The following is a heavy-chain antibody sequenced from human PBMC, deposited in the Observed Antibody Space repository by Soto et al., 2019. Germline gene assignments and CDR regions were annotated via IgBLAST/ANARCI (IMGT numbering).Heavy chain of an antibody. Sequence: SQTLSLTCVISGDSVSSNSAAWNWIRQSPSRGLEWLGRTYYRSKWYDDYAVSVRSRITINPDTSKNQFSLQLNSVTPEDTAVYYCASVDLRRSSLFWFDPWGQGTLVTVSS. CDR3: ASVDLRRSSLFWFDP. V-gene: IGHV6-1*01. CDR2: TYYRSKWYD. CDR1: GDSVSSNSAA. J-gene: IGHJ5*02. D-gene: IGHD6-6*01.